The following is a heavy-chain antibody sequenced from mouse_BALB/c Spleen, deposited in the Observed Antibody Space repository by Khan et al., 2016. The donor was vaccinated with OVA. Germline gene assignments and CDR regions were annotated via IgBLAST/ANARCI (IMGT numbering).Heavy chain of an antibody. CDR3: RRSGYGGFAY. D-gene: IGHD3-1*01. Sequence: IQLVQSGPDLVKPGASMKISCKASGYSFTAYIMNWVRRSHGKNLEWIGLINPNNGDTTYNQKFKGKATLTVDKSSRTAYMELLSLTSEDSAVFYCRRSGYGGFAYWGQGTLVTVSA. CDR2: INPNNGDT. CDR1: GYSFTAYI. V-gene: IGHV1-18*01. J-gene: IGHJ3*01.